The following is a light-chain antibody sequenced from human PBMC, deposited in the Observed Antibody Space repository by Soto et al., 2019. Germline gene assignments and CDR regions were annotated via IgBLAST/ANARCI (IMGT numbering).Light chain of an antibody. CDR3: QQSYTTPWT. J-gene: IGKJ1*01. V-gene: IGKV1-39*01. Sequence: DIQMTQSPSSLSASVGDRVTITCRASQSITSYLNWYQQKPGKAPQLLIYAASSLQSGVPSRFSGSGPGTDFTLTISSLQPEDFATYFCQQSYTTPWTFGQGTKVDIK. CDR1: QSITSY. CDR2: AAS.